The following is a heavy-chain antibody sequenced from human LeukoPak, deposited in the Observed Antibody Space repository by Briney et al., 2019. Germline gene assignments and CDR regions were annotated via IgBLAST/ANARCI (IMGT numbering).Heavy chain of an antibody. CDR3: AGRGSTGWYYFGY. V-gene: IGHV1-3*01. Sequence: ASVKFSCKASGYTFTGYAIHWVRQAPGQSLEWMGWINAGNGKTKYSQKFQDRITISSDSSASTAYMELSTLRSEDTAVYYCAGRGSTGWYYFGYWGQGTLVTVSS. CDR2: INAGNGKT. D-gene: IGHD6-19*01. CDR1: GYTFTGYA. J-gene: IGHJ4*02.